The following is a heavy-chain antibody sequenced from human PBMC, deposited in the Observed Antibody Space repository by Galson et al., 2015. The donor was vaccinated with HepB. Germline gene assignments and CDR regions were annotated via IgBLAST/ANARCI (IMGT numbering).Heavy chain of an antibody. CDR1: GFTFSSYA. V-gene: IGHV3-7*03. Sequence: LRLSCAASGFTFSSYAMHWVRQAPGKGLEWVANIKQDGSEKYYVDSVKGRFTISRGNAKNSLYLQMNSLRAEDTAVYYCARDIGYCSSTSCYGAGWFDPWGQGTLVTVSS. CDR3: ARDIGYCSSTSCYGAGWFDP. CDR2: IKQDGSEK. J-gene: IGHJ5*02. D-gene: IGHD2-2*01.